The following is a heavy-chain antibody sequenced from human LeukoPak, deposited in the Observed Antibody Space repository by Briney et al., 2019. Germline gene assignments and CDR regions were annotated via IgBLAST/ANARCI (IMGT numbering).Heavy chain of an antibody. D-gene: IGHD5-18*01. CDR2: IIPIFGTA. V-gene: IGHV1-69*13. Sequence: ASVKVSCKASGGTFSSYAISWVRQAPGQGLEWMGGIIPIFGTANYAQKFQGRVTITADESTSTAYMELSSLRSEDTAVYYCARDRGPRGYSYGYRWYFDLWGRGTLATVSS. CDR3: ARDRGPRGYSYGYRWYFDL. CDR1: GGTFSSYA. J-gene: IGHJ2*01.